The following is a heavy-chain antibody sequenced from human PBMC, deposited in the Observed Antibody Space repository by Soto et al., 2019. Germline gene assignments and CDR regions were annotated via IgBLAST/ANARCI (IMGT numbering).Heavy chain of an antibody. D-gene: IGHD6-13*01. CDR2: ISGSGGST. Sequence: EVQLLESGGGLVQPGGSLRLSCAASGFTFSSYAMSWVRQAPGKGLEWVSAISGSGGSTYYADSVKGRFTISRDNSKNTLYLQMNSLRAEDTAVYYCAREAPIAAAGYYYYGMDVWGQGTTVTVSS. CDR1: GFTFSSYA. CDR3: AREAPIAAAGYYYYGMDV. J-gene: IGHJ6*02. V-gene: IGHV3-23*01.